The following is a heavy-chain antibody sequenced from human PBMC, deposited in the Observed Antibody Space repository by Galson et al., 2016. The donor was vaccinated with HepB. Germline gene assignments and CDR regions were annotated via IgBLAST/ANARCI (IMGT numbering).Heavy chain of an antibody. CDR1: GGTFSTYG. J-gene: IGHJ4*02. Sequence: SVKVSCKASGGTFSTYGFNWVRQAPGQGLEWMGVIIPIFGTAYYAQKFQDRITITAGESTSTVYMELSSLRSEDTAVYYCARDPAGYSRFDEGRFDYWGQGTLVTVSS. V-gene: IGHV1-69*13. D-gene: IGHD4-11*01. CDR2: IIPIFGTA. CDR3: ARDPAGYSRFDEGRFDY.